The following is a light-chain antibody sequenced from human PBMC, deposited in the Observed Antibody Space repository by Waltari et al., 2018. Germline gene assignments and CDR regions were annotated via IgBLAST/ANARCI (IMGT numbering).Light chain of an antibody. J-gene: IGLJ2*01. CDR1: SSDVGSYNF. CDR3: SSFSCCSTPVV. CDR2: NVI. Sequence: QSVLTQPASGSGSPGQSITIPCTGTSSDVGSYNFVSWYQQHAGKAPKLIIVNVINCPSGVSNRYSGSKSANTASLTIFGLQADDEADFYCSSFSCCSTPVVFGGGTMLTVL. V-gene: IGLV2-14*03.